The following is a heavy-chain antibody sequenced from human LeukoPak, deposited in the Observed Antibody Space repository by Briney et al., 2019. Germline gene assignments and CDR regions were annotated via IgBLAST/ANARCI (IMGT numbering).Heavy chain of an antibody. CDR2: MCSAGDT. CDR3: ARDDHYRGGWLPMD. D-gene: IGHD6-19*01. CDR1: GFTVSSNY. V-gene: IGHV3-53*01. J-gene: IGHJ4*02. Sequence: QTGGSLRLSCAASGFTVSSNYMSWLRQAPGKGLEWVSVMCSAGDTFYTDSVKGRFIISRDNSKNTLYLQMNSLRVEDTAVYYCARDDHYRGGWLPMDWGQGTPVTVAS.